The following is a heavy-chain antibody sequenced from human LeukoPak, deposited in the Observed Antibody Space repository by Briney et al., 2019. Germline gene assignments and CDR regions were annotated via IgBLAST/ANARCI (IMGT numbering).Heavy chain of an antibody. CDR2: SYYSGST. CDR1: GGSISGSTYY. V-gene: IGHV4-39*01. J-gene: IGHJ4*02. Sequence: SETLSLTCSVSGGSISGSTYYWGWSRQPPGKGLEWIGRSYYSGSTYYNPFLKSRVTISVDTSKNQFSLQLSSVTAADTAVYYCARATYSYDSSGYYYIYPPALNFAYCGQGTLVTASS. D-gene: IGHD3-22*01. CDR3: ARATYSYDSSGYYYIYPPALNFAY.